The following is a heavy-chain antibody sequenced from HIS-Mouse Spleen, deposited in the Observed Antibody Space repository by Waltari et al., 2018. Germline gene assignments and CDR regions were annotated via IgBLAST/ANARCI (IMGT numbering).Heavy chain of an antibody. CDR2: INSDGSST. Sequence: EVQLVESGGGLVQPGGSLRPSCAASGFSLGSYCMHWVRQAPGKGLVWVSRINSDGSSTSYADSVKGRFTISRDNAKNTLYLQMNSLRAEDTAVYYCARDLELDAFDIWGQGTMVTVSS. CDR3: ARDLELDAFDI. D-gene: IGHD1-1*01. V-gene: IGHV3-74*01. J-gene: IGHJ3*02. CDR1: GFSLGSYC.